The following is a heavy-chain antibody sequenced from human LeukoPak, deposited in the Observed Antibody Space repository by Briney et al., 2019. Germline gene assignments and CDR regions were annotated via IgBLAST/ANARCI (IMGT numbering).Heavy chain of an antibody. J-gene: IGHJ4*02. CDR3: ARGGTMVRGVIRREYYFDY. Sequence: PSETLSLTCAVYGGSFSGYYWSWIRQPPGKGLEWIGEINHSGSTNYNPSLKSRVTISVDTSKNQFSLKLSSATAADTAVYYCARGGTMVRGVIRREYYFDYWGQGTLVTVSS. CDR2: INHSGST. D-gene: IGHD3-10*01. V-gene: IGHV4-34*01. CDR1: GGSFSGYY.